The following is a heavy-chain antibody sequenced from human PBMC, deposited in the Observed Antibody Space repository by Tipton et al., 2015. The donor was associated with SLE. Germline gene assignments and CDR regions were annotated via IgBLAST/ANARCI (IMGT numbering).Heavy chain of an antibody. D-gene: IGHD4/OR15-4a*01. J-gene: IGHJ3*02. Sequence: TLSLTCAVYGGSFSGYYWSWIRQPPGKGLEWIGEINHSGSTNYNPSLKSRVTISVDTSKNQFSLKLSSVTAADTAVYYCANPNFGVFDIWGQGTMVTVSS. V-gene: IGHV4-34*01. CDR2: INHSGST. CDR1: GGSFSGYY. CDR3: ANPNFGVFDI.